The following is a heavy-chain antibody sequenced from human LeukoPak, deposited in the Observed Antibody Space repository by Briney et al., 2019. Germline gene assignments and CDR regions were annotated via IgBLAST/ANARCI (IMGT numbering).Heavy chain of an antibody. CDR3: ARLGGEYTSSSFVY. J-gene: IGHJ4*02. Sequence: PSETLSLTCTVSGGSISSSTYYWGWLRHPPGKGLEWIGSIYYTGITYYNPSLKSPVTISIDTSKNQFSLKLSSVTAADTAVYYCARLGGEYTSSSFVYWGQGTLVTVSS. D-gene: IGHD6-6*01. CDR2: IYYTGIT. V-gene: IGHV4-39*01. CDR1: GGSISSSTYY.